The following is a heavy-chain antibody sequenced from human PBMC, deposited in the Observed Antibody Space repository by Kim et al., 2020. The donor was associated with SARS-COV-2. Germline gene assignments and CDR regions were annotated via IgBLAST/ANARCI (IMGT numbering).Heavy chain of an antibody. V-gene: IGHV3-53*01. D-gene: IGHD3-22*01. Sequence: STYYADSVKGRFTISRDNSKNTLYLQMNSLRAEDTAVYYCARVRSGYFDYWGRGTLVTVSS. CDR2: ST. CDR3: ARVRSGYFDY. J-gene: IGHJ4*02.